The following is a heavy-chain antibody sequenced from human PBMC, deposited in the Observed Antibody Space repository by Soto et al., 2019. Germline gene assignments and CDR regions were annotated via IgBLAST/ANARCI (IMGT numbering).Heavy chain of an antibody. D-gene: IGHD3-16*01. CDR3: AKDVRRGMDV. V-gene: IGHV3-30*18. CDR2: ISYDGSNK. Sequence: QVQLVESGGGVVQPGRSLRLSCAASGFTFSSYGMHWVRQAPGKGLEWVAVISYDGSNKYYADSVKGRFTISRDNSKNPLYLQINSLRAEETAVYYCAKDVRRGMDVWGQGTKVTVSS. J-gene: IGHJ6*02. CDR1: GFTFSSYG.